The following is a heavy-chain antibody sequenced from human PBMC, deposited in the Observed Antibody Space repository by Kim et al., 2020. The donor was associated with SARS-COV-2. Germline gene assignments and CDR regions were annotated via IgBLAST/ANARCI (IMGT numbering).Heavy chain of an antibody. CDR2: NGNT. Sequence: NGNTKYAQKFQDRVTITRDTSASTAYMELSSLRSEDSALYYCARGVEFSAWGQGTLVTVSS. V-gene: IGHV1-3*01. D-gene: IGHD3-16*02. J-gene: IGHJ4*02. CDR3: ARGVEFSA.